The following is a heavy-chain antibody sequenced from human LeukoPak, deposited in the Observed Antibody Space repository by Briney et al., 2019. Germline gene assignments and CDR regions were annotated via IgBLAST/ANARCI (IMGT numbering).Heavy chain of an antibody. V-gene: IGHV1-69*13. CDR3: AGTITYYDFWSGYYGMDV. CDR2: IIPIFGTA. CDR1: GGTFISYA. J-gene: IGHJ6*02. Sequence: ASVKVSCKASGGTFISYAVNWVRQAPGQGLEWMGGIIPIFGTANYAQKFQGRVTITADESTSTAYMELSSLRSEDTAVYYCAGTITYYDFWSGYYGMDVWGQGTTVTVSS. D-gene: IGHD3-3*01.